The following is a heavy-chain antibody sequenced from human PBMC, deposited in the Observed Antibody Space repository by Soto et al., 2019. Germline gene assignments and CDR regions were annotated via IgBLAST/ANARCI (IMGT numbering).Heavy chain of an antibody. D-gene: IGHD6-13*01. CDR3: ARQKAAGSFTYSFDN. V-gene: IGHV4-31*11. Sequence: QVQLQESGPGLVKPSQTLSLTCAVSGDSISNGGYYWAWIRQHPGKGLEWIGYIYYSGSTHHNPSLKRRDTISLDMSNNQFSLKLSSVTAADTAVYYCARQKAAGSFTYSFDNWGQGTLVTVSS. CDR1: GDSISNGGYY. J-gene: IGHJ4*02. CDR2: IYYSGST.